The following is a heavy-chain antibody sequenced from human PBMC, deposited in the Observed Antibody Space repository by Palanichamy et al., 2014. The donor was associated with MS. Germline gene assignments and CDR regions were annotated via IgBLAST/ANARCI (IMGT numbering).Heavy chain of an antibody. CDR1: GYNFRTYW. CDR2: IYPDDSDT. V-gene: IGHV5-51*01. CDR3: ARQGGRFSGNLDV. Sequence: EVQLVQSGAEVKKPGESLKISCKGSGYNFRTYWIGWVRQMPGKGLEWMGIIYPDDSDTKYSPSFQGQVTISADKSISTAYMQWTSLKASDTAIYYCARQGGRFSGNLDVWGQGTTVTVSS. J-gene: IGHJ6*02. D-gene: IGHD2/OR15-2a*01.